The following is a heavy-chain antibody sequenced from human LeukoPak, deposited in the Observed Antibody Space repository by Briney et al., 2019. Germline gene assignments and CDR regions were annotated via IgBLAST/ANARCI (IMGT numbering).Heavy chain of an antibody. CDR2: ISSSSSYI. J-gene: IGHJ4*02. D-gene: IGHD2-15*01. CDR3: ARYSPDSHCSGGSCYSGFDY. CDR1: GFTFSSYS. V-gene: IGHV3-21*04. Sequence: GGSLRLSCAASGFTFSSYSMNWVRQAPGKGLEWVSSISSSSSYIYYADSVKGRFTISRDNAKNSLYLQMNSLRAEDTAVYYCARYSPDSHCSGGSCYSGFDYWGQGTLVTVSS.